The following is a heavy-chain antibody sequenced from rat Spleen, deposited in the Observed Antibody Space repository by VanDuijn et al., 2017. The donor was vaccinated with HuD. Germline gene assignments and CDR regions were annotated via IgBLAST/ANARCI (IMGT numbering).Heavy chain of an antibody. CDR2: ISTGGGTT. CDR1: GFTFSNYD. D-gene: IGHD1-11*01. J-gene: IGHJ1*01. CDR3: ARLGYGGYTHWYFDF. Sequence: EVQLVESGGGLVQPGRSLKLSCAASGFTFSNYDMAWVRQAPTKGLEWIASISTGGGTTYYRDSVKGRFTISRDNAKNTQYLQMDSLRSEDTATYYCARLGYGGYTHWYFDFWGPGTMVTVSS. V-gene: IGHV5S13*01.